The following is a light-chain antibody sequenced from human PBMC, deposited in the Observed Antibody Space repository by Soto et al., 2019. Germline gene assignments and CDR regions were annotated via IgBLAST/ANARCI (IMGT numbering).Light chain of an antibody. CDR1: QSISSN. Sequence: IVMTHSPATLSVSPGERATLSCRASQSISSNLAWYQQKPGQAPRLLMYGASTRATGIPARFSGSGSGTDFTLTISSLQSEDFAVYYCQHYNNWPPWTFGQGTKVEIK. CDR3: QHYNNWPPWT. CDR2: GAS. V-gene: IGKV3-15*01. J-gene: IGKJ1*01.